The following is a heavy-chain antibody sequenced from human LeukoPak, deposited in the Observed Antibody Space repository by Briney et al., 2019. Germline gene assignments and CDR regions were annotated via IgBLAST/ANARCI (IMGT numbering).Heavy chain of an antibody. D-gene: IGHD2-15*01. V-gene: IGHV3-48*02. J-gene: IGHJ4*02. CDR3: SKALGNCSGGNLHRHFYY. CDR2: ITNTGGTT. CDR1: GFSFSTYA. Sequence: GGSLRLSCAASGFSFSTYAMNWVRQTPGKGLEWVSYITNTGGTTYSADSVKGRFTISRDNAKNSLYLQMNSLRDEDTAIYYCSKALGNCSGGNLHRHFYYWGQGTLV.